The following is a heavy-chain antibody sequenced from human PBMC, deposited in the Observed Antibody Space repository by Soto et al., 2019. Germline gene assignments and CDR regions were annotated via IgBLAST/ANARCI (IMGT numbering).Heavy chain of an antibody. Sequence: EVQLLASGGGLVQPGGSLRLSCAASGFTFRIYAMSWVRQVPGKGLEWVSTISDSADSAYYADSVKGRFTISRDNSKNTLYLQMNSLRAEDTAVYYCARPYGGKIGDAIDLWGQGTTVTVSS. J-gene: IGHJ6*02. CDR1: GFTFRIYA. V-gene: IGHV3-23*01. D-gene: IGHD2-15*01. CDR2: ISDSADSA. CDR3: ARPYGGKIGDAIDL.